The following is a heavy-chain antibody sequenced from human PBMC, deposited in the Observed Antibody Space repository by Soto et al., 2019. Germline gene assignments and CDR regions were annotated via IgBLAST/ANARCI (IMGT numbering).Heavy chain of an antibody. D-gene: IGHD1-1*01. CDR1: GFTAGDFW. V-gene: IGHV3-7*01. J-gene: IGHJ5*02. CDR3: ARDGHNMNDVDH. Sequence: GGSLRLSCTASGFTAGDFWMNWVRQAPGKGLEWVALINNDGSEKYYVDSVKGRFTISRDKTKNSVYLQMSSLRVEDTALYYCARDGHNMNDVDHWGQGTLVTVSS. CDR2: INNDGSEK.